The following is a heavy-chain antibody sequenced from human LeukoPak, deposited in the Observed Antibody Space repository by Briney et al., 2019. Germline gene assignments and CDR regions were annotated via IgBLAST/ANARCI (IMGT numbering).Heavy chain of an antibody. CDR3: ARSGYDYYYYYGMDV. CDR2: ISSSSSYI. Sequence: GGSLRLSCAASGFTFSSYSMNWVRQTPGKGLEWVSSISSSSSYIYYADSVKGRFTISRDNAKNSLYLQMNSLRAEDTAVYYCARSGYDYYYYYGMDVWGQGTTVTVSS. D-gene: IGHD5-18*01. J-gene: IGHJ6*02. V-gene: IGHV3-21*01. CDR1: GFTFSSYS.